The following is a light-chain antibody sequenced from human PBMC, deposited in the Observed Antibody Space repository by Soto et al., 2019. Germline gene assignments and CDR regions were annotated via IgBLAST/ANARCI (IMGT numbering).Light chain of an antibody. CDR3: QVWDSSSDHYV. CDR2: HDS. V-gene: IGLV3-21*02. CDR1: NIGSKS. Sequence: SYELNQPPSLSVSPGQTARITCGGNNIGSKSVHWYQQKPGQAPVVVVYHDSDRPSGIPERFSGSNSGNTATLTISRVEAGDETDYYCQVWDSSSDHYVFGTGTKVTVL. J-gene: IGLJ1*01.